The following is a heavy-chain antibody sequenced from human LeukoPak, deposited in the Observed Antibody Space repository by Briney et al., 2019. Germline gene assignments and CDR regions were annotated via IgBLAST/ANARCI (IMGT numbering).Heavy chain of an antibody. D-gene: IGHD3-22*01. V-gene: IGHV3-30-3*01. CDR3: ARDLLSYDSSGSDAFDI. Sequence: GGSLRLSCAASGFTFSSYAKHWVRQAPGKGLEWVAVISYDGSKKYYADSVKGRFTISRDNSKNTLYLQMNSLRAEDTAMYYCARDLLSYDSSGSDAFDIWGQGTMVTVSS. CDR1: GFTFSSYA. J-gene: IGHJ3*02. CDR2: ISYDGSKK.